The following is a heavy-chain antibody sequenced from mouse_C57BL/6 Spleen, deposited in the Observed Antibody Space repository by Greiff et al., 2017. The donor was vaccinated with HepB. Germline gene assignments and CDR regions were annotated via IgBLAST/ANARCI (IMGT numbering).Heavy chain of an antibody. V-gene: IGHV1-82*01. J-gene: IGHJ4*01. CDR3: ARGVLRYYYAMDY. CDR1: GYAFSSSW. D-gene: IGHD1-1*01. CDR2: IYPGDGDT. Sequence: VQLVESGPELVKPGASVKISCKASGYAFSSSWMNWVKQRPGKGLEWIGRIYPGDGDTNYNGKFKGKATLTADTSSSTAYMQLSSLTSEDSEVYFCARGVLRYYYAMDYWGQGTSVTVSS.